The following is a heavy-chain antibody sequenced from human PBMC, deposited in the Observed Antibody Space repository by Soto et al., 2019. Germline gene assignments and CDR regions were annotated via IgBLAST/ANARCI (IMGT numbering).Heavy chain of an antibody. J-gene: IGHJ6*03. CDR1: GYTFTSYD. CDR3: ARGRKLAARRGGGYYMDV. Sequence: ASVNVSCKASGYTFTSYDINWVRQATGQGLEWMGWMNPNSGNTGYAQKFQGRVTMTRNTSISTAYMELGSLRSEDTAVYYCARGRKLAARRGGGYYMDVWGKGTTVTVSS. V-gene: IGHV1-8*01. D-gene: IGHD6-6*01. CDR2: MNPNSGNT.